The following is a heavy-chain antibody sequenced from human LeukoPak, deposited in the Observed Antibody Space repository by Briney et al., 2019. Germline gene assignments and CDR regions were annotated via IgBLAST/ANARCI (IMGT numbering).Heavy chain of an antibody. CDR3: ARDLRLGPIVVVPAAGRERGQPGY. V-gene: IGHV4-59*01. CDR2: IYYSGTT. Sequence: SETLSLTCTVSGGSISSYYWSWIRQPPGKGLEWIGYIYYSGTTNYNPSLKSRVTISVDTSKNQFSLKLSSVTAADTAVYYCARDLRLGPIVVVPAAGRERGQPGYWGQGTLVTVSS. J-gene: IGHJ4*02. CDR1: GGSISSYY. D-gene: IGHD2-2*01.